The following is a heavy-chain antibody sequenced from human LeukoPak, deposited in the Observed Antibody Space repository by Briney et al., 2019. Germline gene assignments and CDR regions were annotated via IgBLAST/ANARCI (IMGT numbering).Heavy chain of an antibody. J-gene: IGHJ4*02. CDR1: GFTFSDYY. V-gene: IGHV3-11*01. CDR3: ARDSYDILTGYYDPFDY. Sequence: GGSLKLSCAASGFTFSDYYMSWIRQAPGKGLEWVSYISSSGSTIYYADSVKGRFTISRDNAKNSLCLQMNSLRAEDTAVYYCARDSYDILTGYYDPFDYWGQGTLVTVSS. D-gene: IGHD3-9*01. CDR2: ISSSGSTI.